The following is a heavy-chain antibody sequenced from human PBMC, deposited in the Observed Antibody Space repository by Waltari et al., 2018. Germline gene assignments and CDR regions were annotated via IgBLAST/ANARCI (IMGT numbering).Heavy chain of an antibody. J-gene: IGHJ4*02. CDR2: SIPSFGAA. V-gene: IGHV1-69*05. Sequence: QVQLVQSGAEVKKPGSSVKVSCKASGGTFSSYGISWVRQAPGQGLEWMGGSIPSFGAANYAQKFQGRVTITRNTSISTAYMELSSLRSEDTAVYYCARGSSGWWDGYFDYWGQGTLVTVSS. D-gene: IGHD6-19*01. CDR1: GGTFSSYG. CDR3: ARGSSGWWDGYFDY.